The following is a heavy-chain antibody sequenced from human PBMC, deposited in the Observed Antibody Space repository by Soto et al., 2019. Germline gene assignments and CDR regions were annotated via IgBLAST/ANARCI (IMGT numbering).Heavy chain of an antibody. Sequence: SETLSLTCTVSGGSISSYYWSWIRQPPGKGLEWIGYIYYSGSTNYNPSLKSRVTISVDTSKNQFSLKLSSVTAADTAVYYCARGGRVFWSGYQAWYFYLRARGTLVTVSA. CDR2: IYYSGST. J-gene: IGHJ2*01. D-gene: IGHD3-3*01. V-gene: IGHV4-59*01. CDR1: GGSISSYY. CDR3: ARGGRVFWSGYQAWYFYL.